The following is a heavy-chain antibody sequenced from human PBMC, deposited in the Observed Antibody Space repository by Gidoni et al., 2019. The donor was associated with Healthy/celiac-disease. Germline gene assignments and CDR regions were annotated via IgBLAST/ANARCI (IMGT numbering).Heavy chain of an antibody. CDR3: ARDLSPAPTLNYFDY. V-gene: IGHV1-2*02. J-gene: IGHJ4*02. CDR2: INPNSGGT. Sequence: QVQLVQSGAEVKKPGASVKVSCKASGYTFTGYYMHWVRQAPGQGLEWMVWINPNSGGTNYAQKFQGRVTMTRDTSISTAYMELSRLRSDDTAVYYCARDLSPAPTLNYFDYWGQGTLVTVSS. CDR1: GYTFTGYY.